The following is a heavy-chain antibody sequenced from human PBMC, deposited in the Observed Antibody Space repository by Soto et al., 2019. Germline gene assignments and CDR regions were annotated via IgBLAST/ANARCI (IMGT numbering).Heavy chain of an antibody. CDR1: GYRFTSYW. CDR3: ARGGGSYSFFDF. CDR2: IYPGDSDT. J-gene: IGHJ4*02. Sequence: PGESLKISCKGSGYRFTSYWIVWVRQMPGRGLEWMGIIYPGDSDTRYSPSFQGQVTISADKSISTAYLQWGSLKASDTAIYFYARGGGSYSFFDFWGQGTLVTVSS. D-gene: IGHD1-26*01. V-gene: IGHV5-51*01.